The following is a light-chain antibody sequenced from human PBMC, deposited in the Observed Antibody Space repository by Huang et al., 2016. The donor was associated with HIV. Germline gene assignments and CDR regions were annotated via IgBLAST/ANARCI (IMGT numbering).Light chain of an antibody. Sequence: IQVTQSPSLLSSSIGDRVTITCRASQDINNYFGWYQQKPRKAPKLLIYGTSTLQTGVPSRFSGIGSGTVFILTINNLQPEDFATYYCQQLNTFLFGPGTKVDIK. CDR3: QQLNTFL. CDR1: QDINNY. CDR2: GTS. J-gene: IGKJ3*01. V-gene: IGKV1-9*01.